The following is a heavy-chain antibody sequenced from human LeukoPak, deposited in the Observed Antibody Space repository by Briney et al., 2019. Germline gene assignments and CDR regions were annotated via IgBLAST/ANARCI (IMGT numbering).Heavy chain of an antibody. CDR1: GFTFSSYA. D-gene: IGHD1-26*01. J-gene: IGHJ4*02. CDR2: ISYDGSNK. CDR3: AKDLSPSGSYFY. V-gene: IGHV3-30-3*01. Sequence: GGSLRLSCAASGFTFSSYAMHWVRQAPGKGLEWVAVISYDGSNKYYADSVKGRFTISRDNSKNTLYLQMNSLRAEDTAVYYCAKDLSPSGSYFYWGQGTLVTVSS.